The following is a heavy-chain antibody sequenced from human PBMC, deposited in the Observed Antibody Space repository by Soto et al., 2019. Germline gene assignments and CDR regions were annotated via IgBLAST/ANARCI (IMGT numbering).Heavy chain of an antibody. V-gene: IGHV4-39*01. CDR2: ISYSGTT. CDR1: GDSISGYC. Sequence: QLQLHESGPGLVKPSETLSLTCAVSGDSISGYCWTWVRQPPGKGLEGVGSISYSGTTDYNPSLKRRASLSVDTSKNQFSLKLRSVTAADTAVYYCARHRGATPVYWGRGTVVTAS. J-gene: IGHJ4*02. CDR3: ARHRGATPVY. D-gene: IGHD1-26*01.